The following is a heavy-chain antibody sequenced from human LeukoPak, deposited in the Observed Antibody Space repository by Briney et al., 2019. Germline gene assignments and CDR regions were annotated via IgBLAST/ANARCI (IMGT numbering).Heavy chain of an antibody. CDR1: GFTFSSYW. CDR3: ARDGQPPPPSIRFLEWLSGDTNWFDP. V-gene: IGHV3-7*01. Sequence: GGSLRLSCAASGFTFSSYWMSWVRQAPGKGLEWVANIKQDGSEKYYVDSVKGRFTISRDNAKNSLYLQMNSLRAEDTAVYYCARDGQPPPPSIRFLEWLSGDTNWFDPWGQGTLVTVSS. J-gene: IGHJ5*02. CDR2: IKQDGSEK. D-gene: IGHD3-3*01.